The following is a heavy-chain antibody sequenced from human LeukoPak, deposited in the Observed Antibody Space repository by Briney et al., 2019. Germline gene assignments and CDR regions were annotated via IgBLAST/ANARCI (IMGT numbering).Heavy chain of an antibody. V-gene: IGHV3-74*01. J-gene: IGHJ4*02. CDR2: INSDGSSA. CDR3: VREPQAEYYFDY. D-gene: IGHD1-14*01. CDR1: GFTFSSYW. Sequence: GGSLRLSCAASGFTFSSYWMHWVRQVPGKGLVWVSRINSDGSSATYADSVKGRFTISRDNAKNTLYLQMNSLRVEDTAVYYSVREPQAEYYFDYWGQGTLVTVSS.